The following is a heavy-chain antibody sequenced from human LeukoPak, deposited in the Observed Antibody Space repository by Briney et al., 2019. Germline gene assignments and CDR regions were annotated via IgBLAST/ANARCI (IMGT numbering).Heavy chain of an antibody. D-gene: IGHD6-13*01. CDR1: GFTFTSYS. CDR3: ARDLAVVGTDY. CDR2: ISSSSSTI. J-gene: IGHJ4*02. V-gene: IGHV3-48*04. Sequence: GGSLRLSGAASGFTFTSYSMNWVRQAPGKGLEGVSYISSSSSTIYYADSVKGRFTISRDNAKNSLYLQMNSLRAEDTAVYYCARDLAVVGTDYWGQGTLVTVSS.